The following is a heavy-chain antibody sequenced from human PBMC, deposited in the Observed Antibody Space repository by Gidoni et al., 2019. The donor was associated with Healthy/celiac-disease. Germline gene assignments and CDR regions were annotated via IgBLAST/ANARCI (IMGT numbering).Heavy chain of an antibody. CDR1: GATLDEYA. Sequence: EVQLVESGGGLVQPGGSLRHSCAAAGATLDEYAMHLVRQAPGKGLEWFSCISRNRGSIGYADSVPCRFTISRDNAKNSLYLQLTSLSAEDTALYYCANDRYYGSGSYRGDAFDIWGQGTLVTVSS. CDR2: ISRNRGSI. D-gene: IGHD3-10*01. V-gene: IGHV3-9*01. CDR3: ANDRYYGSGSYRGDAFDI. J-gene: IGHJ3*02.